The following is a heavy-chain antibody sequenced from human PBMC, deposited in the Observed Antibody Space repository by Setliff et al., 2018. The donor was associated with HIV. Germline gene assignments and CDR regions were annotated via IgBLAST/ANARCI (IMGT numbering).Heavy chain of an antibody. D-gene: IGHD2-15*01. Sequence: SETLSLTCAVYGGSFSGYYWSWIRQPPGKGLEWIGEISHSGSTDYNPSLKSRVTMSVDTSENQFSLKLNSVTAADTAVYYCARGGASSKYLDPWGQGTLVTVSS. CDR3: ARGGASSKYLDP. J-gene: IGHJ5*02. V-gene: IGHV4-34*01. CDR2: ISHSGST. CDR1: GGSFSGYY.